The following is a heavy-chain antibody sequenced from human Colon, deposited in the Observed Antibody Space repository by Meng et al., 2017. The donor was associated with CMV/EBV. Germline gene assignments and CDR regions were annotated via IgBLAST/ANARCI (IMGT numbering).Heavy chain of an antibody. V-gene: IGHV3-72*01. CDR3: VSGNCDNDNCYQDDAFDF. CDR2: SRNKPTNYRT. J-gene: IGHJ3*01. D-gene: IGHD2-21*02. CDR1: SDQY. Sequence: SDQYIEWVRQAPGKGLEWVGRSRNKPTNYRTDYAASVKDRFTISRDDSENSLYLHMNNLKSDDTAVYFCVSGNCDNDNCYQDDAFDFWGPGTVVTVSS.